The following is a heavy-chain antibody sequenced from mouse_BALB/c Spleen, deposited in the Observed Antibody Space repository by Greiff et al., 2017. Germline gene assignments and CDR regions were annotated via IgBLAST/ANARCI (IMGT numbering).Heavy chain of an antibody. CDR1: GFTFTDYY. J-gene: IGHJ4*01. D-gene: IGHD2-10*01. CDR2: IRNKANGYTT. V-gene: IGHV7-3*02. Sequence: EVKVVESGGGLVQPGGSLRLSCATSGFTFTDYYMSWVRQPPGKALEWLGFIRNKANGYTTEYSASVKGRFTISRDNSQSFLYLQMNTLRAEDSATYYCARDPPSYNGTYYYAMDYWGQGTSVTVSS. CDR3: ARDPPSYNGTYYYAMDY.